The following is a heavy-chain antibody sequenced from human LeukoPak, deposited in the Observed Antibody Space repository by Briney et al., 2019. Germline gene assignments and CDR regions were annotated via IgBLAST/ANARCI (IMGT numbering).Heavy chain of an antibody. J-gene: IGHJ4*02. D-gene: IGHD5-12*01. V-gene: IGHV3-48*03. Sequence: GGSLRLSCAASGFTFSSYEMNWVRQAPGKGLEGVSYISSSDSTIYYADSVKGRFTISRDNAKNSLYLQMNSLRAEDTAVYYCARGGRDGYDFDYWGQGTLVTVSS. CDR1: GFTFSSYE. CDR3: ARGGRDGYDFDY. CDR2: ISSSDSTI.